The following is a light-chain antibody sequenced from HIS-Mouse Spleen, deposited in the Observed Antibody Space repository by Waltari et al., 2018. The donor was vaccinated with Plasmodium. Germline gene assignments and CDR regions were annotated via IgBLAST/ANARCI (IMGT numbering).Light chain of an antibody. CDR2: GAS. J-gene: IGKJ4*01. Sequence: EIVLTQSPGTLSLSPGERATLSCRASQSFSSSYLAWYQQKPGQAPRLLIYGASSRATGIPDRCSGSGSGTDFTLTISRLEPEDFAVYYCQQYGSSPLTFGGGTKVEIK. CDR1: QSFSSSY. CDR3: QQYGSSPLT. V-gene: IGKV3-20*01.